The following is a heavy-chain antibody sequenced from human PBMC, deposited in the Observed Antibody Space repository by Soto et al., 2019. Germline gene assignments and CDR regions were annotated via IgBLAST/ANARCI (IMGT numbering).Heavy chain of an antibody. V-gene: IGHV1-2*02. CDR1: GFTFTRHH. Sequence: ASVNVSCKASGFTFTRHHIPWVRQAPGQGPEWMGEIGPESGATRYAQKFQGRVTMTRDTSITTVYMELKNLSPDDTAVYYCGRGRSGQIVVFYWGQGTPVTV. CDR3: GRGRSGQIVVFY. J-gene: IGHJ4*02. D-gene: IGHD1-26*01. CDR2: IGPESGAT.